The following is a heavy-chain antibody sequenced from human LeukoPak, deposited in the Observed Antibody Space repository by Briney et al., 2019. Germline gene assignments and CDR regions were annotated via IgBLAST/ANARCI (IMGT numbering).Heavy chain of an antibody. CDR1: GFTFDDYA. D-gene: IGHD2-21*01. Sequence: GGSLRLSCAASGFTFDDYAMHWVRQAPGKGLEWVSLISWDGGSTYYADSVKGRFTISRDNSKNSLYLQMNSLRAEDTALYYCAKDAHPRIVDPGPYYMDVWGKGTTVTVSS. J-gene: IGHJ6*03. V-gene: IGHV3-43D*03. CDR3: AKDAHPRIVDPGPYYMDV. CDR2: ISWDGGST.